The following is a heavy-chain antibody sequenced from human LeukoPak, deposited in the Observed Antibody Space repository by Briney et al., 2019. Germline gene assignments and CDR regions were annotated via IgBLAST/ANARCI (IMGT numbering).Heavy chain of an antibody. Sequence: GESLRISCKGSGYTITNHWISWVRQMPGKGQEWMGKIDPSDSYTNYSPSFQGHVTISADKSISTAYLQWSRLKASDTAMYYCARAPDSDSGYDYFDYWGQGTLVTVSS. CDR1: GYTITNHW. V-gene: IGHV5-10-1*01. D-gene: IGHD5-12*01. CDR3: ARAPDSDSGYDYFDY. J-gene: IGHJ4*02. CDR2: IDPSDSYT.